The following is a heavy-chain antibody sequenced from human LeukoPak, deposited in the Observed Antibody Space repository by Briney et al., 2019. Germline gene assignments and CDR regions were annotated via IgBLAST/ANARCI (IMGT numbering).Heavy chain of an antibody. CDR1: GFTFDDYA. J-gene: IGHJ4*02. V-gene: IGHV3-9*01. Sequence: GGSLRLSCAASGFTFDDYAMHWVRQAPGKGLEWVSGISWNSGSIGYADSVKGRFTISRDNAKNSLYLQMNSLRAEDTAVYYCARGDYGGYDYWGQGTLVTVSS. D-gene: IGHD4-17*01. CDR3: ARGDYGGYDY. CDR2: ISWNSGSI.